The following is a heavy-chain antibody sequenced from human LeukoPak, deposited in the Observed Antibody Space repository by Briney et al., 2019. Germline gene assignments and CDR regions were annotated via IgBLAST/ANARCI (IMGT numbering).Heavy chain of an antibody. D-gene: IGHD3-10*01. V-gene: IGHV4-34*01. J-gene: IGHJ4*02. CDR2: IKLSGSN. CDR1: GGSFSGYY. CDR3: ARGVVRGVTRVYYFDY. Sequence: PSETLCLTCAVYGGSFSGYYWSWIRQPPGRWRGWIGEIKLSGSNNYNPSLKSRVTISVDTSKNQFSLKLSPVTAADTAVYYCARGVVRGVTRVYYFDYWGQGTLVTVSS.